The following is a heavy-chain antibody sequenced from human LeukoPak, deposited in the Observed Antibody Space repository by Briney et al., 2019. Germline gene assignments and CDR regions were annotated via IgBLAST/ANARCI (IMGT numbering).Heavy chain of an antibody. V-gene: IGHV3-30*18. D-gene: IGHD5-18*01. CDR2: ISSDGRTQ. CDR3: AKEGLSAAWKQLWTTHYDY. CDR1: GFSFSNYG. J-gene: IGHJ4*02. Sequence: GGSLRLSCAASGFSFSNYGMNWVRQAPGKGPEWVAIISSDGRTQIYTDSVKGRFTISRDNLKKTLNLQMGYLEAEDTAVYYCAKEGLSAAWKQLWTTHYDYWGQGTLVTVSS.